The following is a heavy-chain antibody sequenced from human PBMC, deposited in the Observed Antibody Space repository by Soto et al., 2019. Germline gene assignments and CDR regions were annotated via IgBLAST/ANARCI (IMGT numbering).Heavy chain of an antibody. CDR2: LNTGNGNP. CDR3: VREGCPGGHCDGVFY. J-gene: IGHJ4*02. V-gene: IGHV1-3*03. CDR1: GYTLSNYS. Sequence: ASVKVSCKASGYTLSNYSIHWVRQAPGQRLEWMGWLNTGNGNPQYSQEFQGRVTITRDTSASTAFMELSSLRSEDTAVYYCVREGCPGGHCDGVFYWGQGSLVTVSS. D-gene: IGHD2-21*01.